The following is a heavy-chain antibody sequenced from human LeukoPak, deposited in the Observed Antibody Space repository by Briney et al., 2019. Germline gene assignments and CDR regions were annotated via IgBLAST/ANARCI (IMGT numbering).Heavy chain of an antibody. Sequence: PGGSLRLSCAASGFTFSSYGMSWVRQAPGKGLEWVSAISGSGGSTYYADSVKGRFTISRDNSKNTLYLQMNSLRAEDTAVYYCAKAPTRITMIVVVIRRAYYFDYWGQGTLVTVSS. CDR1: GFTFSSYG. J-gene: IGHJ4*02. CDR2: ISGSGGST. D-gene: IGHD3-22*01. V-gene: IGHV3-23*01. CDR3: AKAPTRITMIVVVIRRAYYFDY.